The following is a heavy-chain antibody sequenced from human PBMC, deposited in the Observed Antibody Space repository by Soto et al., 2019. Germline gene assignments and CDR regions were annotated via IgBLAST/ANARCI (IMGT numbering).Heavy chain of an antibody. CDR2: ISYDGSTK. D-gene: IGHD6-13*01. CDR1: GFFFSDYA. V-gene: IGHV3-30-3*01. J-gene: IGHJ4*02. CDR3: ARQQDNSSTWYRFGY. Sequence: QVRLVESGGDVVQPGRSLRLSCEVSGFFFSDYAMHWVRQAPGKGLEWVAVISYDGSTKYYAGSVKGRFTISRDNSENRLVLQMNSLRPDDTAVYYCARQQDNSSTWYRFGYWGQGTLVTVSS.